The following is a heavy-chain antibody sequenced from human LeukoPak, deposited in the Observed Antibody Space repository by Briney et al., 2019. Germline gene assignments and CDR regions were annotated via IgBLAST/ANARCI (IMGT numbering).Heavy chain of an antibody. CDR2: IHYGGTV. Sequence: SETLSLTCIVSHGSISGTPYYWGWFRQSPGKGPEWIGNIHYGGTVYYNPSLKSSVTISVDPSKNQFSLNLYSVTAADTALYFCARVTRSLASRDYWYMDVWGKGTTVTVSS. V-gene: IGHV4-39*07. CDR1: HGSISGTPYY. J-gene: IGHJ6*03. D-gene: IGHD2-21*02. CDR3: ARVTRSLASRDYWYMDV.